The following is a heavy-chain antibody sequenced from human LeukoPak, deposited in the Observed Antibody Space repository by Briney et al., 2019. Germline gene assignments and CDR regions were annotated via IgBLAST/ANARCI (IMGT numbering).Heavy chain of an antibody. V-gene: IGHV4-34*01. J-gene: IGHJ4*02. CDR1: GGSFSGYY. D-gene: IGHD3-10*01. Sequence: SETLSLTCAVYGGSFSGYYWSWIRQKPGKGLEWIGEINHSGTTNYNPALKSRVTMSVDTSKNQFSLKLTSVTAADTATYCCAREIELQWFGQSDYWSQGTLVTVSS. CDR3: AREIELQWFGQSDY. CDR2: INHSGTT.